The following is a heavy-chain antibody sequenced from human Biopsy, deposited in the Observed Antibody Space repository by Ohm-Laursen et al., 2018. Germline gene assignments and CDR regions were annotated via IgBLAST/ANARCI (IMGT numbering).Heavy chain of an antibody. J-gene: IGHJ5*02. CDR3: ARHPTGFWFDP. V-gene: IGHV4-39*01. CDR1: GGSVSSNVAY. CDR2: IFYSGIT. Sequence: GTLSLTCPVSGGSVSSNVAYWAWIRQPPGKGLESIGSIFYSGITYYNPSLQSRVTMSVDTSKNQFPLNLTSVTAADTAVYYCARHPTGFWFDPWGQGTLVIVSS.